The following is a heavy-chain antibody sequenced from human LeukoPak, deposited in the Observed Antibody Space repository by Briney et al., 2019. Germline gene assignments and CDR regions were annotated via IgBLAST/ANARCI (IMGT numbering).Heavy chain of an antibody. CDR2: TSSDGSNK. CDR3: AKKHSGSLIEAPDY. V-gene: IGHV3-30*18. D-gene: IGHD3-16*02. J-gene: IGHJ4*02. CDR1: GFTFNIFG. Sequence: GGSLRLSCVASGFTFNIFGMHWVRQAPGKGLEWVAVTSSDGSNKDYADSVKGRFTIDRDNSKNTLYLQMDSLRIEDAAVYYCAKKHSGSLIEAPDYWGQGTLVTVSS.